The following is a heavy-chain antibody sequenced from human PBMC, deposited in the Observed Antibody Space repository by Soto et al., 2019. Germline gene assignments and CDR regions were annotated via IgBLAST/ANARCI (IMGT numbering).Heavy chain of an antibody. J-gene: IGHJ5*02. CDR2: ISHDGQNI. Sequence: QDQLVESGGGVVQPGRSLRLSCAASGFAFSNQGMHWVRRAPGKGLEWVALISHDGQNIYYADSVNGRFAVSRDNSKNTLFLQLSSLRLNDTAVYYCAKVKSVQPEAFYSWGLGTLVTVSS. D-gene: IGHD2-21*01. V-gene: IGHV3-30*18. CDR1: GFAFSNQG. CDR3: AKVKSVQPEAFYS.